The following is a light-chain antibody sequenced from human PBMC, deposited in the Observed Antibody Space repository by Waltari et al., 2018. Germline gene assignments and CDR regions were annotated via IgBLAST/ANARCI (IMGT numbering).Light chain of an antibody. V-gene: IGKV3-11*01. CDR1: QSVSSF. CDR2: GAS. J-gene: IGKJ3*01. CDR3: QQRSNVLFA. Sequence: EVVLTQSPATLSFSPGERATLPCRASQSVSSFLAWYQQKPGQAPSLLIYGASNRATGNPARCSGSGSGTDFTLTICSLEPEDFAVYYCQQRSNVLFAFGPGTKVDFK.